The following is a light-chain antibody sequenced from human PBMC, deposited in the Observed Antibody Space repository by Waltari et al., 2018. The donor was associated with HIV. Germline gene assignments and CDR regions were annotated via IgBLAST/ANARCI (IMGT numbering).Light chain of an antibody. CDR2: KAS. Sequence: DIQMTQSPPTQSASVGDRVTITCRASQSISTWLAWFQQKPGEAPKMLIYKASTLDTGVPSRFSFSGSGTEFTLTISSLLPDDFATYYCQQYDNYPHTFGQGTKLE. CDR1: QSISTW. J-gene: IGKJ2*01. CDR3: QQYDNYPHT. V-gene: IGKV1-5*03.